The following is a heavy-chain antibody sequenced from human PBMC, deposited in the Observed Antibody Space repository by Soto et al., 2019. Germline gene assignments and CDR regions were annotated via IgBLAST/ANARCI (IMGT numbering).Heavy chain of an antibody. Sequence: PSETLSLTCSVSGGSASSGSFHWSWIRQPPGKGLQFIGSIFYNGTANYSPSLKNRVSISIDTSQSQSFLQLISVAAADTAVYYCARIGGWYDIDFWGQGSLVTVSS. V-gene: IGHV4-61*01. J-gene: IGHJ4*02. D-gene: IGHD6-19*01. CDR1: GGSASSGSFH. CDR3: ARIGGWYDIDF. CDR2: IFYNGTA.